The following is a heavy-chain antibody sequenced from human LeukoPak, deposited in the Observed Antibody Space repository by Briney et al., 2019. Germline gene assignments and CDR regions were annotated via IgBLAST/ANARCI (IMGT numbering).Heavy chain of an antibody. CDR2: IKSKTDGGTT. CDR1: GFTFSSYE. D-gene: IGHD3-9*01. J-gene: IGHJ4*02. Sequence: PGGSLRLSCAASGFTFSSYEMNWVRQAPGKGLEWVGRIKSKTDGGTTDYAAPVKGRFTISRDDSKNTLYLQMNSLKTEDTAVYYCTTDSARYFDWFIPEVVFSVDYWGQGTLVTVSS. V-gene: IGHV3-15*01. CDR3: TTDSARYFDWFIPEVVFSVDY.